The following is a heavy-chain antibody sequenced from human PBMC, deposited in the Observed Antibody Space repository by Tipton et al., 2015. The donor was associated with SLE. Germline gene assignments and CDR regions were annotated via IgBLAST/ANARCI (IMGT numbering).Heavy chain of an antibody. Sequence: SLRLSCVASGFTFSSYSMNWVRQAPGKGLEWVSSISSSSSYIYYADSVKGRFTISRDNAKNSLYLQMNSLRAEDTAVYYCARDCCDSSGYYPRYFDYWGQGTLVTVSS. J-gene: IGHJ4*02. CDR2: ISSSSSYI. V-gene: IGHV3-21*03. D-gene: IGHD3-22*01. CDR1: GFTFSSYS. CDR3: ARDCCDSSGYYPRYFDY.